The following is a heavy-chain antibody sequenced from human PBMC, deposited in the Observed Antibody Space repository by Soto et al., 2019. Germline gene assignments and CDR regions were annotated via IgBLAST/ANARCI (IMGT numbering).Heavy chain of an antibody. CDR2: IYYSGST. V-gene: IGHV4-59*01. J-gene: IGHJ6*02. Sequence: PXETLSLTCTVSGGSISSYYWSWIRQPPGKGLEWIGYIYYSGSTNYNPSLKSRVTISVDTSKNQFSLKLSSVTAADTAVYYCARAPYMHYYYYGMDVWGQGTTVTVSS. CDR3: ARAPYMHYYYYGMDV. CDR1: GGSISSYY.